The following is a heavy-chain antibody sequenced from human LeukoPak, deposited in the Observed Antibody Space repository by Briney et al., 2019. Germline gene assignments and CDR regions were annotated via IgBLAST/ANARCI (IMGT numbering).Heavy chain of an antibody. CDR1: GGSISSGDYY. CDR2: IYYSGST. Sequence: SETLSLTCTVSGGSISSGDYYWGWIRQPPGKGLEWIGSIYYSGSTYYNPSLKSRVTISVDTSKNQFSLKLSSVTAADTAVYYCARENLIGGSKDAFDIWGQGTMVTVSS. CDR3: ARENLIGGSKDAFDI. V-gene: IGHV4-39*07. D-gene: IGHD1-26*01. J-gene: IGHJ3*02.